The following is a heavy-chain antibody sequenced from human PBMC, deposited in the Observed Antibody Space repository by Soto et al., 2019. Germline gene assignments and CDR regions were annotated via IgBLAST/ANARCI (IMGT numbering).Heavy chain of an antibody. CDR3: ASNWGSMDYYYMDV. V-gene: IGHV4-59*01. CDR1: GGSISSYY. J-gene: IGHJ6*03. Sequence: SETLSLTCTVSGGSISSYYWSWIRQPPGKGLEWIGYIYYSGSTNYNPSLKSRVTISVDTSKNQFSLKLSYVTAADTAVYYCASNWGSMDYYYMDVWGKGTTVTVSS. D-gene: IGHD7-27*01. CDR2: IYYSGST.